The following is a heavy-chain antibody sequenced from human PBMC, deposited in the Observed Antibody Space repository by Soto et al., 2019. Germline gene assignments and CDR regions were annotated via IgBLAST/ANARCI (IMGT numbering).Heavy chain of an antibody. V-gene: IGHV4-39*01. J-gene: IGHJ5*02. Sequence: SETRSLTCTVSGGSISSSSCYWGWFRQPPGKGLEWIGSIYYSGSTYYNPSLKSRVTISVDTSKNQFSLKLSSVTAADTAVYYCARNWRVPGALNNWFDPWGQGTLVTVSS. CDR1: GGSISSSSCY. D-gene: IGHD1-1*01. CDR2: IYYSGST. CDR3: ARNWRVPGALNNWFDP.